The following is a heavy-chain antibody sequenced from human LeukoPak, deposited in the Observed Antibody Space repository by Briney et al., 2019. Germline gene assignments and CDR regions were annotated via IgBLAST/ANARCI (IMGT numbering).Heavy chain of an antibody. V-gene: IGHV1-8*01. CDR2: MNPNSGNT. Sequence: ASVKVSCKASGYTFTSYDINWVRQATGQGLEWMGWMNPNSGNTGYAQRFQGRVTMTRNTSISTAYMELSRLRSEDTAVYYCARGRYCSGGSCSNWFDPWGQGTLVTVSS. CDR1: GYTFTSYD. J-gene: IGHJ5*02. D-gene: IGHD2-15*01. CDR3: ARGRYCSGGSCSNWFDP.